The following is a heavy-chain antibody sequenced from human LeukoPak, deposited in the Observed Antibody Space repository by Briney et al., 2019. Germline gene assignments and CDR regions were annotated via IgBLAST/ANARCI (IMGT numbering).Heavy chain of an antibody. J-gene: IGHJ4*02. CDR1: GGSISSHY. CDR3: ARLPDY. V-gene: IGHV4-59*11. CDR2: IYYSGST. Sequence: SETLSLTCTVSGGSISSHYWSWIRQPPGKGLEWIGYIYYSGSTNYNPSLKSRVTISVDTPKNQFSLKLSSVTAADTAVYYCARLPDYWGQGTLVTVSS.